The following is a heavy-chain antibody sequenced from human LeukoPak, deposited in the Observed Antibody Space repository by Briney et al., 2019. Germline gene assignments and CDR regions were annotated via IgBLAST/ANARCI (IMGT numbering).Heavy chain of an antibody. D-gene: IGHD5-18*01. CDR2: INRDGSEK. J-gene: IGHJ4*02. V-gene: IGHV3-7*03. CDR1: GFNFSNYW. CDR3: ARRRGYSYGRNNYYFDY. Sequence: GSLILSCAASGFNFSNYWMSWVRQTPGKGLEWVANINRDGSEKYYVDSVEGQFTISRDNAKNSLFLQMNSLRVEHTAVYYCARRRGYSYGRNNYYFDYWGQGTLVTVSS.